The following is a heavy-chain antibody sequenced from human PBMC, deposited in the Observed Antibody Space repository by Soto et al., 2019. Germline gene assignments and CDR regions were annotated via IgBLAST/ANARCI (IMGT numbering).Heavy chain of an antibody. CDR2: INPNSGGT. CDR3: ARSSMTTFTTRENFDV. V-gene: IGHV1-2*04. D-gene: IGHD4-17*01. Sequence: GASVKVSCKASGYTFTGYYKPWVRQAPGQGLEWMGWINPNSGGTNYAQKFQGWVTMTRDTSISTAYMELSRLRSDDTAVYYCARSSMTTFTTRENFDVWAQGLLVTVSS. J-gene: IGHJ4*02. CDR1: GYTFTGYY.